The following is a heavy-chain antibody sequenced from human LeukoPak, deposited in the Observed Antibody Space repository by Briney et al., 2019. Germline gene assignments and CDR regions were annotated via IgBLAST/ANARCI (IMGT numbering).Heavy chain of an antibody. Sequence: NPSETLSLXCAVYGGSFSGYYWSWIRQPPGKGLEWIGEINNSGSTNYNPSLKSRVTISVDTSKNQFSLKLSSVTAADTAVYYCARGRGTGMNYYYYYMDVWGKGTTVTVSS. J-gene: IGHJ6*03. CDR3: ARGRGTGMNYYYYYMDV. D-gene: IGHD1-14*01. V-gene: IGHV4-34*01. CDR2: INNSGST. CDR1: GGSFSGYY.